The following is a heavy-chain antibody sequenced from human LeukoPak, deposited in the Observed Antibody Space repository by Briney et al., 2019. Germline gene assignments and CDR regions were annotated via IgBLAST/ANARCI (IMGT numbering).Heavy chain of an antibody. Sequence: GGSLRLSCAASGFTFSSYWVSWVRQAPGKGLEWVANIKQDGSEKYYVDSVKGRFTISRDNAKNSLYLQMNSLRAEDTAVYYCARDPLLGVVPAALLGYYMDVWGKGTTVTVSS. J-gene: IGHJ6*03. CDR2: IKQDGSEK. V-gene: IGHV3-7*01. CDR1: GFTFSSYW. D-gene: IGHD2-2*01. CDR3: ARDPLLGVVPAALLGYYMDV.